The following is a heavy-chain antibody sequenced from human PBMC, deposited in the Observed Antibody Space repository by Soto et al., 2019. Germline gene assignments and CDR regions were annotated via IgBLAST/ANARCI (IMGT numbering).Heavy chain of an antibody. D-gene: IGHD3-10*01. CDR2: DFHSGIT. CDR3: AKDEAGSPFRY. J-gene: IGHJ4*02. V-gene: IGHV4-4*02. CDR1: GGSMKTTNW. Sequence: VQLRESGPGQVKTSGTLSLTCAVSGGSMKTTNWWSWVRQPPAKGLEWIGEDFHSGITRYNQSLKSRATVSFDTSKNQFFLNLASVTAADTAGYYCAKDEAGSPFRYWGQGALVTVSS.